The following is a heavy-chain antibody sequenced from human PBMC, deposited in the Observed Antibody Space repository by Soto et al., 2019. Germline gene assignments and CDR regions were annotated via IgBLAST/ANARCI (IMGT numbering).Heavy chain of an antibody. CDR2: IYSGGST. CDR1: GFTVSSNY. CDR3: ARGYGDSHYYYYGMDV. J-gene: IGHJ6*02. Sequence: GSLRLSCAASGFTVSSNYMSWVRQAPGEGLEWVSVIYSGGSTYYADSVKGRFTISRDNSKNTLYLQMNSLRAEDTAVYYCARGYGDSHYYYYGMDVWGQGTTVTVSS. D-gene: IGHD4-17*01. V-gene: IGHV3-53*01.